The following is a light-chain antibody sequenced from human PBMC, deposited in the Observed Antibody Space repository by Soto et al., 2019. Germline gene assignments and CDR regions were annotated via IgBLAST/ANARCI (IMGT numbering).Light chain of an antibody. Sequence: QMTQSPSSLSASVGDRITITCRASQGISNYLAWYQQKPGKVPRLLIYAASTLHSGVPSRFSGSASGTDFTLTISSLEPEDVATYYCQKYNSARSWTFGQGTKVDNK. CDR2: AAS. CDR3: QKYNSARSWT. CDR1: QGISNY. V-gene: IGKV1-27*01. J-gene: IGKJ1*01.